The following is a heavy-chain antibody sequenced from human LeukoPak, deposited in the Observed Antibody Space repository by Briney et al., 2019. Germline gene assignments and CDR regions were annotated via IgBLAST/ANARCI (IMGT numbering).Heavy chain of an antibody. J-gene: IGHJ4*02. CDR3: AIVAAAGPILFDY. Sequence: ASVKVSCKASGYTLTGYYMHWVRQAPGQGLEWMGWINPNSGGTNYAQKFQGRVTMTRDTSISTAYMELSRLRSDDTAVYYCAIVAAAGPILFDYWGQGTLVTVFS. V-gene: IGHV1-2*02. CDR1: GYTLTGYY. D-gene: IGHD6-13*01. CDR2: INPNSGGT.